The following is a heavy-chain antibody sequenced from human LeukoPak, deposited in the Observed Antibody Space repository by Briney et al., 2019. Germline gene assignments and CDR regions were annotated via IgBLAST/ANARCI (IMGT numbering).Heavy chain of an antibody. J-gene: IGHJ4*02. CDR3: TTDRDYDILTDIKEDFDH. CDR2: IKSKTDGGTT. D-gene: IGHD3-9*01. CDR1: GFTFSNAW. V-gene: IGHV3-15*01. Sequence: KPGGSLRLSCAASGFTFSNAWMSWVRQAPGKGLEWVGRIKSKTDGGTTDYAAPVKGRFTISRDDSKNTLYLQMNSLKTEDTAVYYCTTDRDYDILTDIKEDFDHWGQGTLVTVSS.